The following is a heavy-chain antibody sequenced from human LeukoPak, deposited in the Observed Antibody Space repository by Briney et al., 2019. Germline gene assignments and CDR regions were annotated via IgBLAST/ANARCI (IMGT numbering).Heavy chain of an antibody. V-gene: IGHV4-30-4*01. Sequence: ASETLSLTCTVSGGSISSGDYYWSWIRQPPGKGLEWIGYIYYSGSTYYNPSLKSRVTISVDTSKNQFSLKLSSVTAADTAVYYCARVRYYYDSSDAFDIWGQGTMVTVSS. D-gene: IGHD3-22*01. CDR3: ARVRYYYDSSDAFDI. CDR2: IYYSGST. J-gene: IGHJ3*02. CDR1: GGSISSGDYY.